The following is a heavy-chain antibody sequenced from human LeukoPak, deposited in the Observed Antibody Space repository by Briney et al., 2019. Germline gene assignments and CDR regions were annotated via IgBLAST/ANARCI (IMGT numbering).Heavy chain of an antibody. CDR1: GYTFTTYG. CDR3: ARGALSYDFWRGYYTDYYMDV. CDR2: ISAYNGNT. Sequence: GASVKVSCKASGYTFTTYGVTWVRQAPGQGLEWMGWISAYNGNTNYAQKLQGRVTMTTDTSTSTAYMELRSLRSDDTAVYYCARGALSYDFWRGYYTDYYMDVWGKGTTVTVSS. D-gene: IGHD3-3*01. V-gene: IGHV1-18*01. J-gene: IGHJ6*03.